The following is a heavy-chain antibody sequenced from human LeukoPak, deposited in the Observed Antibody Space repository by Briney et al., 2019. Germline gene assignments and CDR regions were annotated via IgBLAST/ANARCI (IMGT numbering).Heavy chain of an antibody. V-gene: IGHV4-34*01. Sequence: SETLSLTCAVYGGSFSDYYWSWIRQPPGKGLEWIGEINHSGSTNYNPSLKSRVTISVDTSKNQFSLKLSSVTAADTAVYYCARGRDIVVVVAAPTVYYFDYWGQGTLVTVSS. J-gene: IGHJ4*02. CDR3: ARGRDIVVVVAAPTVYYFDY. D-gene: IGHD2-15*01. CDR1: GGSFSDYY. CDR2: INHSGST.